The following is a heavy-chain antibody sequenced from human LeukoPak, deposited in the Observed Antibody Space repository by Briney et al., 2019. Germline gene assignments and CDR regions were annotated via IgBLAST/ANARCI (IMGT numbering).Heavy chain of an antibody. CDR2: IYHSGST. CDR1: GYSISSGYY. CDR3: ARAWLGPPMFLGLRRGNWFDP. D-gene: IGHD3-22*01. V-gene: IGHV4-38-2*02. J-gene: IGHJ5*02. Sequence: SETLSLTCTVSGYSISSGYYWGWIRQPPGKGLEWIGSIYHSGSTYYNPSLKSRVTISVDTSKNQFSLKLSSVTAVDTAVYYCARAWLGPPMFLGLRRGNWFDPWGQGTLVTVSS.